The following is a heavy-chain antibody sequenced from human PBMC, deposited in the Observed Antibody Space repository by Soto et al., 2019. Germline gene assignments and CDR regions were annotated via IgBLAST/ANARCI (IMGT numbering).Heavy chain of an antibody. J-gene: IGHJ4*02. CDR1: GFTFRSFV. Sequence: QVQLVESGGGVVQPGTSLRLSCVGSGFTFRSFVIHWVRQAPGKGLEWVALTSYDGSNTYYDDFVKGRFTISRDNSRNTVDLQMDSLRLEYTALYYCARWGTRGGLDVWGQGTLVSVSS. CDR2: TSYDGSNT. CDR3: ARWGTRGGLDV. D-gene: IGHD3-16*01. V-gene: IGHV3-30*19.